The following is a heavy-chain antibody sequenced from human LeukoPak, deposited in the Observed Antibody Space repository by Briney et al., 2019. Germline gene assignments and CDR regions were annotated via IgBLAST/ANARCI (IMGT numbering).Heavy chain of an antibody. CDR3: ARFYRPHFGY. D-gene: IGHD4-4*01. V-gene: IGHV4-59*08. J-gene: IGHJ4*02. CDR1: GGSISSYY. CDR2: IYYSGST. Sequence: SETLSLTCTVSGGSISSYYWSWIRQPPGKGLEWIGYIYYSGSTNYNPSLKSRVTFSVDTSKNQFSLKLSSVTAADTAVYYCARFYRPHFGYWGLGTLVTVSS.